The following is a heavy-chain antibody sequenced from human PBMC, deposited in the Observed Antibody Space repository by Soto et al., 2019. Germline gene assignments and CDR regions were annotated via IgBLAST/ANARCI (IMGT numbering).Heavy chain of an antibody. Sequence: GASVKVSCKASGFTFTSSAMQWVRQARGQRLEWIGWIVVGSGNTNYAQKFQERVTITRDMSTSTAYMELSSLRSEDTAVYYCAADSGEYGSYAFDIWGQGAMVTVS. J-gene: IGHJ3*02. CDR2: IVVGSGNT. D-gene: IGHD3-10*01. V-gene: IGHV1-58*02. CDR1: GFTFTSSA. CDR3: AADSGEYGSYAFDI.